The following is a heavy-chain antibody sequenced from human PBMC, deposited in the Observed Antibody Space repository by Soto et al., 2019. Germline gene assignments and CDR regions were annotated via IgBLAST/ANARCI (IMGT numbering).Heavy chain of an antibody. CDR2: ISWNSGSI. CDR1: GFTFGDYA. V-gene: IGHV3-9*01. Sequence: GGSLRLSCAASGFTFGDYAMHWVRQAPGKGLEWVSGISWNSGSIGYADSVKGRFTISRDNAKNSLYLQMNSLRAEDTALYYCAKDISSGWYGDFQHWGQGTLVTVSS. D-gene: IGHD6-19*01. J-gene: IGHJ1*01. CDR3: AKDISSGWYGDFQH.